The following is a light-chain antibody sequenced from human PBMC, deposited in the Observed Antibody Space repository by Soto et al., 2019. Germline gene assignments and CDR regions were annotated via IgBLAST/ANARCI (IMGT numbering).Light chain of an antibody. Sequence: ENVSTQSPGTLSLSPGERATLSCRTTQGISSSYLAWYQQKPGQAPRLLMYATSSRATGIPDRFSGSGSGTDFTLTISRLEPEDFAVYYCQQYGTPLYTFGQGTKLEIK. CDR1: QGISSSY. J-gene: IGKJ2*01. CDR3: QQYGTPLYT. V-gene: IGKV3-20*01. CDR2: ATS.